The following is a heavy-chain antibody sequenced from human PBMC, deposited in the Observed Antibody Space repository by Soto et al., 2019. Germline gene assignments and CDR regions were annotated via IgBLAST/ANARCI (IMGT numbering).Heavy chain of an antibody. V-gene: IGHV4-34*01. CDR2: INHSGST. D-gene: IGHD3-22*01. Sequence: SETLSLTCAVYGGSFSGYYWSWIRQPPGKGLEWIGEINHSGSTNYNPSLKSRVTISVDTSKNQFSLKLSSVTAADTAVYYCARFAREAYYYDSSGYYYAIDYWGQGTLVTVSS. J-gene: IGHJ4*02. CDR1: GGSFSGYY. CDR3: ARFAREAYYYDSSGYYYAIDY.